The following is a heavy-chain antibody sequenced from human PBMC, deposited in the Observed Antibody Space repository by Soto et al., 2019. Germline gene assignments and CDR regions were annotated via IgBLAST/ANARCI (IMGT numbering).Heavy chain of an antibody. D-gene: IGHD3-22*01. CDR2: INAGNGNT. V-gene: IGHV1-3*01. CDR3: ASPSGRSDYYDSSGYILNYYYGMDV. J-gene: IGHJ6*02. Sequence: ASVKVSCKASGNTFTSYAMNWVRQAPGQRLEWMGWINAGNGNTKYSQKFQGGVTMTRGTSASTAYMELSSLRSEDTAVYYCASPSGRSDYYDSSGYILNYYYGMDVGGQGTTVTVS. CDR1: GNTFTSYA.